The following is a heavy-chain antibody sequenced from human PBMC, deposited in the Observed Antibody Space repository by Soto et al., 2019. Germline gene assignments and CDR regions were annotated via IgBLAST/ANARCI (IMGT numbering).Heavy chain of an antibody. CDR3: ARVERGTATTVVDAFDI. CDR1: GGFVTSGSYY. CDR2: MIHSGGT. Sequence: QVQLQQWGAGLLKPSETLSLTCAVYGGFVTSGSYYWSWIRQPPGKGLDCIGEMIHSGGTHFNPALKSRVTISVDTSKNQFTLKMSSVTAADTALYYCARVERGTATTVVDAFDIWGPGTMVTVSS. D-gene: IGHD1-1*01. J-gene: IGHJ3*02. V-gene: IGHV4-34*12.